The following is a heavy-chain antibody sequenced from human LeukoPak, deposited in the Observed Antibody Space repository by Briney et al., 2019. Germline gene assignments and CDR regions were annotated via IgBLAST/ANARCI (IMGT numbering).Heavy chain of an antibody. V-gene: IGHV3-30*02. CDR3: ARGTATHQYSFDY. J-gene: IGHJ4*02. Sequence: GGSPRLSCAASGFTFSNYGMHWVRQAPGKGLEWVALTRYDKSDIYYVDSVKGRFTISRDNSKNILYLQMNSLRAEDTAVYFCARGTATHQYSFDYWGQGTLVTVSS. CDR1: GFTFSNYG. D-gene: IGHD2-2*01. CDR2: TRYDKSDI.